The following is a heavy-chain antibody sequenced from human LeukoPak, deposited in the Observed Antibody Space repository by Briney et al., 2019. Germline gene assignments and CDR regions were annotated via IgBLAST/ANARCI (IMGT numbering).Heavy chain of an antibody. CDR2: ISAYNGNT. CDR1: GYTFTSYG. Sequence: GASVKVSCMASGYTFTSYGISWVRQAPGQGLEWMGWISAYNGNTNYAQKLQGRVTMTTDTSTSTAYMELRSLRSDDTAVYYCAREVRYSSGWYYFDYWGQGTLVTVSS. J-gene: IGHJ4*02. CDR3: AREVRYSSGWYYFDY. D-gene: IGHD6-19*01. V-gene: IGHV1-18*01.